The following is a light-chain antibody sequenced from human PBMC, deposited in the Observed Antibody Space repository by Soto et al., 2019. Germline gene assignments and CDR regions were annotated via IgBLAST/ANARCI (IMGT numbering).Light chain of an antibody. V-gene: IGKV1-17*03. Sequence: DIQMTQSPSPMSASVGDRVTISCRASHNINYYLAWFQQKPGKVPKRLIYSASSLQSGVPSRFSGSGSGTEFTLTITGLQPEDTAIYYCLQHNSYPLTCGGGTKVEIK. J-gene: IGKJ4*01. CDR3: LQHNSYPLT. CDR2: SAS. CDR1: HNINYY.